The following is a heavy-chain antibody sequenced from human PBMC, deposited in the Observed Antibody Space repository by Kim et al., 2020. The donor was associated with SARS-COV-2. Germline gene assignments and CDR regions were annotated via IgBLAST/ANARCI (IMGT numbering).Heavy chain of an antibody. Sequence: YAASLKGRFTISRDNSKTTLCLQMSGLRAEDTAVYYCVKDRRSSWYYFDYWGQGTLVTVSS. V-gene: IGHV3-64D*09. D-gene: IGHD6-13*01. CDR3: VKDRRSSWYYFDY. J-gene: IGHJ4*02.